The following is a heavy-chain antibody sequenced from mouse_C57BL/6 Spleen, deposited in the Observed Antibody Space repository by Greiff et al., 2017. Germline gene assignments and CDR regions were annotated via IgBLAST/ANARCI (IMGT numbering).Heavy chain of an antibody. Sequence: VKLVESGPGLVQPSQSLSITCTVSGFSLTSYGVHWVRQPPGKGLEWLGVIWSGGSTDYNAAFISRLSISKDNSKSQVFFKMNSLQADDTAIYYCAKNDYYGSSRYFDVWGTGTTVTVSS. CDR1: GFSLTSYG. D-gene: IGHD1-1*01. J-gene: IGHJ1*03. CDR3: AKNDYYGSSRYFDV. CDR2: IWSGGST. V-gene: IGHV2-4*01.